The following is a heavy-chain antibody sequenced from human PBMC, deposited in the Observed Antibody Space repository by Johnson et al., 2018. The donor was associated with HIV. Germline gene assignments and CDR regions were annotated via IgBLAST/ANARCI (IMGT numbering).Heavy chain of an antibody. CDR3: AKDRGGSKADEWATDYYDWSTAYPVHDPRAVVGDFDI. J-gene: IGHJ3*02. Sequence: VQLVESGGGLVQPGGSLRLSCAASGFTVSSSYAMSWVRQAPGKGLEWVSAISGSGGSTYYADSVNGRFTISRDNSKNTLYLQMNSLRIEDTAVYHCAKDRGGSKADEWATDYYDWSTAYPVHDPRAVVGDFDIWGQGTMVTVSS. CDR1: GFTVSSSYA. D-gene: IGHD3-3*01. V-gene: IGHV3-23*04. CDR2: ISGSGGST.